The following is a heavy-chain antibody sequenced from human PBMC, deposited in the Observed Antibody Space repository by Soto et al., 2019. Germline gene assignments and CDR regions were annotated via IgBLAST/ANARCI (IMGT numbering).Heavy chain of an antibody. D-gene: IGHD1-26*01. CDR1: GFTFKTHA. J-gene: IGHJ6*02. V-gene: IGHV3-30*18. CDR2: IAYDGNEK. CDR3: GKDVGDYVPYYYGVDV. Sequence: QVQLVESGGGVVPPGTSLILSCAASGFTFKTHAMHCVRQAPGKGLEWMAVIAYDGNEKFYADSVKGRFTISRDNSKNALYLQINNMRNEDTAVYYCGKDVGDYVPYYYGVDVWGQGTTVTVSS.